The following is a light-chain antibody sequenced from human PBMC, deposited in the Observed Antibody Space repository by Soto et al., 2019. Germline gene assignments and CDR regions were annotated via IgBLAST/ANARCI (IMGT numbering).Light chain of an antibody. J-gene: IGLJ1*01. CDR1: SSDVGGFNY. Sequence: ALTQPPSASGSPGQSVTISCSGTSSDVGGFNYVPWYQQHPGKAPRLMIYEDTKRPSGISNRFSGSKSGNTASLTISGLQAEDEADYYCCSYVGSSTYVFGAGTKVTV. CDR3: CSYVGSSTYV. V-gene: IGLV2-23*01. CDR2: EDT.